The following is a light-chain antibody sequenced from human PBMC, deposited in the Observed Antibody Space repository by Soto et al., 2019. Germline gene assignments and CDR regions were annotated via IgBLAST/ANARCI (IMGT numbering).Light chain of an antibody. J-gene: IGLJ3*02. CDR2: EVS. Sequence: QSVLTQPASVSGSPGQSITMSCTGTSSDVGGYNYVSWYQHQPGKAPKLMIYEVSNRPSWVSYRFSGSESVNTAYLTIHGLQAEGEADYYFSSYTSSSTRVFGRGTKRTVL. CDR1: SSDVGGYNY. V-gene: IGLV2-14*01. CDR3: SSYTSSSTRV.